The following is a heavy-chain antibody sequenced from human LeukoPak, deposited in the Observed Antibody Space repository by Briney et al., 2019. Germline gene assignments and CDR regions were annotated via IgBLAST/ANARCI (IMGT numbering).Heavy chain of an antibody. V-gene: IGHV3-23*01. CDR2: VSGSAVRT. CDR1: GFIFSQYG. CDR3: AKDRRGFSGYDPYDAFDI. J-gene: IGHJ3*02. Sequence: GGSLRLSCTASGFIFSQYGMSWVRQGPGKGLEWVSTVSGSAVRTHYADSLKGRFTISRDNAKDTLYLQMNSLRAEDTAVYYCAKDRRGFSGYDPYDAFDIWGQGTMVTVSS. D-gene: IGHD5-12*01.